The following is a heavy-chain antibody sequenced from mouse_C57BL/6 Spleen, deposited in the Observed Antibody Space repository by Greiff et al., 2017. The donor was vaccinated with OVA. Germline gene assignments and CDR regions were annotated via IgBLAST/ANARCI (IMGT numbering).Heavy chain of an antibody. V-gene: IGHV1-22*01. Sequence: EVKLMESGPELVKPGASVKMSCKASGYTFTDYNMHWVKQSHGKSLEWIGYINPNNGGTSYNQKFKGKATLTVNKSSSTAYMELRSLTSEDSAVYYCARAFYYGSSYWYFDVWGTGTTVTVSS. J-gene: IGHJ1*03. CDR2: INPNNGGT. CDR1: GYTFTDYN. CDR3: ARAFYYGSSYWYFDV. D-gene: IGHD1-1*01.